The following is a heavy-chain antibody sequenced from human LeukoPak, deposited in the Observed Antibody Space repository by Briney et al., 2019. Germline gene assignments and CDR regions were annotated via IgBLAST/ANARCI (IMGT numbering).Heavy chain of an antibody. CDR1: GFSFSSYE. D-gene: IGHD6-19*01. V-gene: IGHV3-48*03. Sequence: GGSLRLSCAASGFSFSSYEMNWVRQAPGKGLEWISYISASGTVTHYADSVEGRFTISRDNAKNSLYLQMNSLRDEDTAVYYCARGGGSGRWGSAFDMWGQGTMVTVSS. CDR3: ARGGGSGRWGSAFDM. CDR2: ISASGTVT. J-gene: IGHJ3*02.